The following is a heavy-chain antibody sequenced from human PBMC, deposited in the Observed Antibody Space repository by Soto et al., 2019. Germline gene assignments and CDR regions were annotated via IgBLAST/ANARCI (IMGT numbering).Heavy chain of an antibody. D-gene: IGHD3-10*01. Sequence: QITLKESGPALVKPTQTLTLTCTFSGFSLSPSGVAVAWIRQPPGKALEWLALIYWNGIERYSPSLKSRLTITKDTSKNQVVLTVTNMDPVDTATSFCAHGDPLDFHYWGQGTLVTVSP. V-gene: IGHV2-5*01. J-gene: IGHJ4*02. CDR3: AHGDPLDFHY. CDR1: GFSLSPSGVA. CDR2: IYWNGIE.